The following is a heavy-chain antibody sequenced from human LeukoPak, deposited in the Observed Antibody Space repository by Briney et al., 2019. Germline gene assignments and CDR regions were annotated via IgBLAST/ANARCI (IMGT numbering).Heavy chain of an antibody. J-gene: IGHJ5*02. V-gene: IGHV1-69*13. D-gene: IGHD6-13*01. CDR1: GGTFSSYA. CDR3: ALIAAAGNWADNWFDP. CDR2: IIPILGTA. Sequence: SVKVSCKASGGTFSSYAISWVRQAPGQGLEWMGGIIPILGTANYAQKFQGRVTITADESTSTAYMELSSLRSEDTAVYYCALIAAAGNWADNWFDPWGQGTLVTVSS.